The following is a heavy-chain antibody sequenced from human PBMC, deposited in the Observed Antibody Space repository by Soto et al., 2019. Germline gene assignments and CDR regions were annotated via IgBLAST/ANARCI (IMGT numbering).Heavy chain of an antibody. CDR3: ARDLLRFLSGWFDP. V-gene: IGHV3-33*01. Sequence: QVQLVESGGGVVQPGRSLRLSCAASGFTFSSYGMHWVRQAPSKGLEWVAVIWYDGSNKYYADSVKGRFTISRDNSKNTLYLQMNSLRAEDTAVYYCARDLLRFLSGWFDPWGQGTLVTVSS. D-gene: IGHD3-3*01. J-gene: IGHJ5*02. CDR1: GFTFSSYG. CDR2: IWYDGSNK.